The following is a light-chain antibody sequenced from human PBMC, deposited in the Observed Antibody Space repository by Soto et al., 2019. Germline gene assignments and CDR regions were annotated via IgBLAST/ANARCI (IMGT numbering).Light chain of an antibody. V-gene: IGKV3-15*01. J-gene: IGKJ4*01. CDR1: QNVSRN. Sequence: EIVLTQSPATLSVSPGERATVSCRASQNVSRNLAWYQQKPGQAPRLLIYGASSRATGIPVRFSGSGSGTEFTLTISSLPSEDFAVYYCQQYNKWPPLTFGGGTTVDIK. CDR2: GAS. CDR3: QQYNKWPPLT.